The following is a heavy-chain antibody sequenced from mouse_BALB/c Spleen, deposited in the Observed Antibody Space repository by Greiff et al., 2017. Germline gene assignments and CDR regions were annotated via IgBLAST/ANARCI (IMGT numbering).Heavy chain of an antibody. CDR2: ISYSGST. Sequence: DVKLQESGPSLVKPSQTLSLTCSVTGDSITSGYWNWIRKFPGNKLEYMGYISYSGSTYYNPSLKSRISITRDTSKNQYYLQLNSVTTEDTATYYCARDYGSGGLLAYWGQGTLVTVSA. V-gene: IGHV3-8*02. J-gene: IGHJ3*01. D-gene: IGHD1-1*01. CDR3: ARDYGSGGLLAY. CDR1: GDSITSGY.